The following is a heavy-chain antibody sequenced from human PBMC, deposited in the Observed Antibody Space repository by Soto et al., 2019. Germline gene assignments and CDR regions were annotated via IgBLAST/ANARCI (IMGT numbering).Heavy chain of an antibody. Sequence: SETLSLTCTVSGASIGSGGYYWTWIRQHPGKGLEWIGYIYYIGSTYYNPSLKSRVAISVDTSKNQFSLKLTSVTAADTALYYCARHSSAYNWFDPWGQGTLVTVSS. J-gene: IGHJ5*02. CDR3: ARHSSAYNWFDP. V-gene: IGHV4-31*03. CDR2: IYYIGST. D-gene: IGHD1-26*01. CDR1: GASIGSGGYY.